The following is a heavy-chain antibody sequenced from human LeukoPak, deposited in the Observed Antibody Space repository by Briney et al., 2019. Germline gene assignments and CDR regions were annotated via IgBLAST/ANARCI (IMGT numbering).Heavy chain of an antibody. D-gene: IGHD1-1*01. J-gene: IGHJ2*01. CDR3: AKPRAMTTGVGRYFDL. CDR2: ISGGGEDI. CDR1: GFTFTSYA. V-gene: IGHV3-23*01. Sequence: SLTLSCAASGFTFTSYAMSWIRPAPGKGLEWVSAISGGGEDIYSPDSVKGRFTISRDNSKNTLYLQMNSLRAEDTAIYYCAKPRAMTTGVGRYFDLWGRGPLVTVSS.